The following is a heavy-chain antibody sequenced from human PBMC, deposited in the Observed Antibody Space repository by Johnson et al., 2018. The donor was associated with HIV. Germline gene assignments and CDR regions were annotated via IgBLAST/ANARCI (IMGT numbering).Heavy chain of an antibody. CDR2: IRNIAKSYTT. V-gene: IGHV3-72*01. CDR3: ARCDYDSGGYADAFDI. D-gene: IGHD3-22*01. Sequence: VQLVESGGGVVQPGGSLRLSCAASGFSFSNFGLHWVRQEPGKGLEWVGRIRNIAKSYTTEDAAFVKGRFIISRDDSKNSLYLQMNSLKTEDAAVYYCARCDYDSGGYADAFDIWGQGTMVTVSS. CDR1: GFSFSNFG. J-gene: IGHJ3*02.